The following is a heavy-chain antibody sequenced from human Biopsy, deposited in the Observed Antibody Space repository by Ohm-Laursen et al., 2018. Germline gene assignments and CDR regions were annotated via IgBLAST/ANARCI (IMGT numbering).Heavy chain of an antibody. CDR3: ARPLRGGEYEGFDL. J-gene: IGHJ3*01. CDR1: DGSINSNDYY. V-gene: IGHV4-39*01. CDR2: VHYRGAP. D-gene: IGHD4-17*01. Sequence: TLSLTCTVSDGSINSNDYYWGWIRLAPGKGLEWLGSVHYRGAPYYNPPLTSRATISVYTAKNQFFLKLRSATAADTAVYYCARPLRGGEYEGFDLWGPGTMVSVSP.